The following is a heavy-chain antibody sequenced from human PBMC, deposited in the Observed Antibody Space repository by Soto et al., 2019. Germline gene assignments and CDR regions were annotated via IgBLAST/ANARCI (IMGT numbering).Heavy chain of an antibody. V-gene: IGHV3-30-3*01. CDR3: ARKVLLWFGEPLEV. D-gene: IGHD3-10*01. Sequence: GGSMRLSCAASGFTFSSYAMHWVRQAPGKGLEWVAVISYDGSNKYYADSVKGRFTISRDNSKNTLYLQMNSLRAEDTAVYYCARKVLLWFGEPLEVWGQGTTVTVSS. CDR2: ISYDGSNK. J-gene: IGHJ6*02. CDR1: GFTFSSYA.